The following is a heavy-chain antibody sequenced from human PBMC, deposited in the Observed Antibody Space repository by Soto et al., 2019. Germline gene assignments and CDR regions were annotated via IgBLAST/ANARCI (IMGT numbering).Heavy chain of an antibody. CDR2: ISGSGGST. V-gene: IGHV3-23*01. CDR1: GFTFISYA. Sequence: PWGSLRLSCAASGFTFISYAIIFVRHSPFKWLEWVSAISGSGGSTYYADSVKGRFTISRDNSKNTLYLQMNSLRAEDTAVYYCAKTDPGGSGSYLGEYYYYYYGMDVWGQGTTVTVSS. CDR3: AKTDPGGSGSYLGEYYYYYYGMDV. D-gene: IGHD3-10*01. J-gene: IGHJ6*02.